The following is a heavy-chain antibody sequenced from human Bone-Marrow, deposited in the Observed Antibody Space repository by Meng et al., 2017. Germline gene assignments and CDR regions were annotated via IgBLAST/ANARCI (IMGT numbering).Heavy chain of an antibody. CDR2: IDPNNDHT. D-gene: IGHD6-13*01. Sequence: QGERVQSGPEVTKPGASVKLACKPSGYTFAAYWIHWLRQAPGQGLEWMGRIDPNNDHTQYAQNFQGRVTMTSDTSISTVYMELNGLRSDDTAVYYCARDEDISAAGKLFGDYWGQGTLVTVSS. CDR1: GYTFAAYW. J-gene: IGHJ4*02. CDR3: ARDEDISAAGKLFGDY. V-gene: IGHV1-2*06.